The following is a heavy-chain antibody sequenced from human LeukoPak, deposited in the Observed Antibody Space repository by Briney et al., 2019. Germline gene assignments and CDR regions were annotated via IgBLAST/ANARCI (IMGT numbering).Heavy chain of an antibody. CDR1: GFTLSYYW. J-gene: IGHJ4*02. V-gene: IGHV3-74*01. CDR2: INPAGSSS. D-gene: IGHD2-15*01. CDR3: VRELGGHGDS. Sequence: PGGSLTLSCAGSGFTLSYYWMHGVPQAPGEGVVWVSRINPAGSSSSYADAVKSRFTISRDNAKNMVYMQMNSLRVEDTAVYHCVRELGGHGDSWGQGTLVTVSS.